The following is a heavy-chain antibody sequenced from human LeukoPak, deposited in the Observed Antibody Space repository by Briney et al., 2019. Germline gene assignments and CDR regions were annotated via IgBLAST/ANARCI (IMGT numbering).Heavy chain of an antibody. J-gene: IGHJ4*02. CDR3: ARDPSGSYYGRASIGYYFDY. CDR1: GFTFSSYG. CDR2: IWYDGSNK. D-gene: IGHD1-26*01. Sequence: PGGSLRLSCAASGFTFSSYGIHWVRQAPGKGLEWVAVIWYDGSNKYYADSVKGRFTISRDNSKNTLYLQMNSLRAEDTAVYYCARDPSGSYYGRASIGYYFDYWGQGTLVTVSS. V-gene: IGHV3-33*01.